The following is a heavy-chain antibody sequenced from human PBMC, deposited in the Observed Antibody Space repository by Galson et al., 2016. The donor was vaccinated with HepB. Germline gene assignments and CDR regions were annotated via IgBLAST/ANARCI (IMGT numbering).Heavy chain of an antibody. CDR2: MNPNSGKA. J-gene: IGHJ6*02. Sequence: VQVSCKASGYTFTSYDINWVRQAPGQGLEWMGWMNPNSGKADYAQNFQGRVTMTRNTSISTAYMEVSSLRSDDTAVYFCARAQRTGAPTHYFYYYGLDVWGQGTSVTVSS. CDR1: GYTFTSYD. D-gene: IGHD1-1*01. V-gene: IGHV1-8*01. CDR3: ARAQRTGAPTHYFYYYGLDV.